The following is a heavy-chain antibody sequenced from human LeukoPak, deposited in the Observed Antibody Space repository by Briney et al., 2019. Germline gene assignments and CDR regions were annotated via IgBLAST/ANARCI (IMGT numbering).Heavy chain of an antibody. CDR1: GFTFSSYE. CDR2: ISSSGSTI. D-gene: IGHD3-22*01. V-gene: IGHV3-48*03. J-gene: IGHJ6*02. Sequence: GGSLRLSCAASGFTFSSYEINWIRQAPGKGLEWVSYISSSGSTIHYADSVKGRFTISRDIAKNSLYLQMNGLRAEDTAVYYCARDRTSYYDNGGQLYYYYGMDVWGQGTTVTVSS. CDR3: ARDRTSYYDNGGQLYYYYGMDV.